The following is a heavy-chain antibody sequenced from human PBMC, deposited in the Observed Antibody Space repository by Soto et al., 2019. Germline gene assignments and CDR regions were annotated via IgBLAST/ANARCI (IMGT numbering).Heavy chain of an antibody. J-gene: IGHJ6*02. CDR3: ARVRDSFGLDV. D-gene: IGHD2-15*01. CDR1: GGSITGAYY. CDR2: IHYRGTT. V-gene: IGHV4-31*03. Sequence: SETLCLTCNVSGGSITGAYYWNWIRQHPGKGLEWIGSIHYRGTTDYNPSLKSRITISLDRSKNQFALKLSSVTAADTAVYYCARVRDSFGLDVWGQGTTVTVSS.